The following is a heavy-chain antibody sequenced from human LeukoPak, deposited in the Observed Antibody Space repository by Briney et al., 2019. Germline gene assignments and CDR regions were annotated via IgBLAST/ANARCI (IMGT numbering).Heavy chain of an antibody. CDR1: GFTFSSYA. D-gene: IGHD3-3*01. Sequence: PGGSLRLSRAASGFTFSSYAMSWVRQAPGKGLEWVSAISGSGGSTYYADSVKGRFTISRDNSKNTLYLQMNSLRAEDTAIYYCAKNWRIFGVVIAQPFDYWGQGTLVIVSS. J-gene: IGHJ4*02. CDR2: ISGSGGST. CDR3: AKNWRIFGVVIAQPFDY. V-gene: IGHV3-23*01.